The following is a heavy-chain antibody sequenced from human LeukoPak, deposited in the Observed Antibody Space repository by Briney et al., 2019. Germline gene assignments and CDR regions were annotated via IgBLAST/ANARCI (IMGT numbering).Heavy chain of an antibody. D-gene: IGHD1-14*01. CDR3: ARYKFPPLTCAFDI. J-gene: IGHJ3*02. CDR2: INHSGST. V-gene: IGHV4-34*01. Sequence: GTLRLSCAASGFTFSSYAMSWFRQAPGKGLDWIGEINHSGSTNYNPSLKSRVTISVDTSKNQFSLKLSSVTAADTAVYYCARYKFPPLTCAFDIWGQGTMVTVSS. CDR1: GFTFSSYA.